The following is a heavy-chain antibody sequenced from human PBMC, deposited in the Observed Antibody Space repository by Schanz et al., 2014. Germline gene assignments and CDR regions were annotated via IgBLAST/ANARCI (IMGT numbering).Heavy chain of an antibody. V-gene: IGHV3-23*01. CDR3: AKDGPGGSGSYSADGGMDV. Sequence: EVHLLESGGGLVPPGGSLRLSCAASGFNFSDYAMCWVRQAPGKGLEWVSAISGGGGTPYYTDSVKGRFTISRDNSKRPLYLQKNSLRAEDPAVYYCAKDGPGGSGSYSADGGMDVWGQGTTVTVSS. CDR2: ISGGGGTP. CDR1: GFNFSDYA. J-gene: IGHJ6*02. D-gene: IGHD3-10*01.